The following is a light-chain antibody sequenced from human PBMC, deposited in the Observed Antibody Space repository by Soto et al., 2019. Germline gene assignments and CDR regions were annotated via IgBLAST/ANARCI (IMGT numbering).Light chain of an antibody. Sequence: DIQMTQSPSTLSASVGDRVTITCRASQSMSIYLAWYQQKPGRAPKLLMYKASSLESGVPSRFSGSGSGTEFTLPISSLQPDDSATYYCQQYNSFPYTFGQGTKLEIK. J-gene: IGKJ2*01. V-gene: IGKV1-5*03. CDR2: KAS. CDR3: QQYNSFPYT. CDR1: QSMSIY.